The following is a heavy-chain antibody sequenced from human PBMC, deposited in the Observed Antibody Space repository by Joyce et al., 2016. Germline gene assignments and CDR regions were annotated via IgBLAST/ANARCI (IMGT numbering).Heavy chain of an antibody. CDR1: GLTFRTTW. Sequence: VQLVESGGGLVQPGESLRLSCGVSGLTFRTTWMSWVRQAPGKGLEWIGRNKSKNDGGTLDYIETVKGRFTLSRDDSTNTVYLQMDSLKIEDTAMYYCTTDPRYWGRGTLVTVSS. J-gene: IGHJ4*02. V-gene: IGHV3-15*01. CDR2: NKSKNDGGTL. CDR3: TTDPRY.